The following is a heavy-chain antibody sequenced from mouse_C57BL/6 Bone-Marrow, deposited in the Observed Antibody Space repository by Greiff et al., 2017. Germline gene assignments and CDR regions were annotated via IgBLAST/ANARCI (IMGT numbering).Heavy chain of an antibody. J-gene: IGHJ2*01. CDR2: IDPSDSYT. CDR3: ARGGEVYYDYDY. CDR1: GYTFTSYW. V-gene: IGHV1-69*01. Sequence: QVQLQQPGAELVMPGASVKLSCKASGYTFTSYWMHWVKQRPGQGLEWIGEIDPSDSYTNYNQKFKGKSTLTVDKSSSTAYMPLSSLTSEDSAVYYCARGGEVYYDYDYWGQGTTLTVSS. D-gene: IGHD2-4*01.